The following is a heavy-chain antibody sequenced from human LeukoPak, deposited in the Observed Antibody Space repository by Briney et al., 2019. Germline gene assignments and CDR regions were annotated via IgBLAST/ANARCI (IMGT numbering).Heavy chain of an antibody. J-gene: IGHJ3*02. CDR1: GGSINSHY. CDR2: IYTSGST. V-gene: IGHV4-4*07. Sequence: SETLSLTCTVSGGSINSHYWTWIRQPPGKGLEWIGRIYTSGSTNYNPSLESRVTMSVDTSKKQFSLILSSVTAADTAVYYCARDRCNSTNCSARVAFDIWGQGTMVTASS. CDR3: ARDRCNSTNCSARVAFDI. D-gene: IGHD2-2*01.